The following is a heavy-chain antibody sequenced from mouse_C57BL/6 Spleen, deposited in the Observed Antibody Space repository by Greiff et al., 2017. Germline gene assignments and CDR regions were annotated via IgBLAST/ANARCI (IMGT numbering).Heavy chain of an antibody. D-gene: IGHD1-1*01. CDR1: GFTFSDYG. J-gene: IGHJ2*01. CDR2: ISSGSSTI. V-gene: IGHV5-17*01. Sequence: DVKLVESGGGLVKPGGSLKLSCAASGFTFSDYGMHWVRQAPEKGLEWVAYISSGSSTIYYADTVKGRFTISRDNAKNTLFLQMTSLRSDDTAMYYCARDTTYYLDYWGQGTTLTVSS. CDR3: ARDTTYYLDY.